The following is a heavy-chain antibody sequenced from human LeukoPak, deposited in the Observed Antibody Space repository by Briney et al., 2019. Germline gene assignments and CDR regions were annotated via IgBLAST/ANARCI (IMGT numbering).Heavy chain of an antibody. CDR2: IYYSGST. J-gene: IGHJ5*02. D-gene: IGHD3-3*01. Sequence: SETLSLTCTVSGGTISSHYWSWIRQPPGKGLEWIGYIYYSGSTNYNPSLKSRVTISVDTSKNQFSLKLSSVTAADTAVYYCARGRNRITIFGVVIIKGNWFDPWGQGTLVTVSS. CDR1: GGTISSHY. V-gene: IGHV4-59*11. CDR3: ARGRNRITIFGVVIIKGNWFDP.